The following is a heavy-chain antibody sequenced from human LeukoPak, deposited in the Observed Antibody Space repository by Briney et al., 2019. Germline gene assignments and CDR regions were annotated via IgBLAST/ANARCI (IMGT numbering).Heavy chain of an antibody. J-gene: IGHJ4*02. CDR2: ISGSGGST. V-gene: IGHV3-23*01. CDR3: ARAMDTAMAGTDFDY. CDR1: GFTFSSYA. Sequence: GGSLRLSCAASGFTFSSYAMSWVRQAPGKGLEWVSAISGSGGSTYYADSVKGRFTISRDNSKNTLYLQMNSLRAEDTAVYYCARAMDTAMAGTDFDYWGQGTLVTVSS. D-gene: IGHD5-18*01.